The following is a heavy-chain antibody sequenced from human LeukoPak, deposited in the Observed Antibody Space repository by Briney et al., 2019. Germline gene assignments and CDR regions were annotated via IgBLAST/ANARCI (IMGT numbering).Heavy chain of an antibody. CDR1: GFTFDDYA. CDR3: AKDVWFGEFT. D-gene: IGHD3-10*01. V-gene: IGHV3-43*02. CDR2: ISGGGGST. J-gene: IGHJ5*02. Sequence: GGSLRLSCAASGFTFDDYARHWVRQAPGKGLEWVSLISGGGGSTYYADSVKGRFTISRDNSKNSLYLQMNSLRTEDTALYYCAKDVWFGEFTWGQGTLVTVSS.